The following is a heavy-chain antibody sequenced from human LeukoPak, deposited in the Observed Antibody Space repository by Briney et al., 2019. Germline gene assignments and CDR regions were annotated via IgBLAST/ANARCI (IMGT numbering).Heavy chain of an antibody. CDR3: ARDWVPYYYDSSGYYYGPSFDY. V-gene: IGHV1-18*01. J-gene: IGHJ4*02. D-gene: IGHD3-22*01. CDR1: GYTFTSYG. CDR2: ISAYNGNT. Sequence: ASVKVSCKASGYTFTSYGISWVRQAPGQGLEWMGWISAYNGNTNYAQKLQGRVTMTTDTSTSTDYMELRSLRSEDTAVYYCARDWVPYYYDSSGYYYGPSFDYWGQGTLVTVSS.